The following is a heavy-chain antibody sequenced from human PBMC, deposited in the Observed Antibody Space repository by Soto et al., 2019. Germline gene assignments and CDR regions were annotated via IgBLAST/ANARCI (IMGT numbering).Heavy chain of an antibody. J-gene: IGHJ4*02. V-gene: IGHV3-23*01. CDR3: AKSLTYYYDSSGYYGADFDY. CDR1: GFTFSSYA. Sequence: GGSLRLSCAASGFTFSSYAMSWVRQAPGKGLEWVSAISGSGGSTYYADSVKGRFTISRDNSKNTLYLQMNSLRAEDTAVYYCAKSLTYYYDSSGYYGADFDYWGQGTLVTVSP. D-gene: IGHD3-22*01. CDR2: ISGSGGST.